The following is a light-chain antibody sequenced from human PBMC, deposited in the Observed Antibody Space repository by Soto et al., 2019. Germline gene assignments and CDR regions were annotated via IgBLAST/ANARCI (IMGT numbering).Light chain of an antibody. J-gene: IGKJ2*01. CDR1: QSVSSY. CDR3: QQRSNWPPT. V-gene: IGKV3-11*01. CDR2: DAS. Sequence: EIVLTQSPATLSLSPGERATLSCRASQSVSSYLAWYPQKPGQAPRLLIYDASNRATGIPARFSGSGSGTDFTLTISSLEPEDFAVYSCQQRSNWPPTFGQGTKTEIK.